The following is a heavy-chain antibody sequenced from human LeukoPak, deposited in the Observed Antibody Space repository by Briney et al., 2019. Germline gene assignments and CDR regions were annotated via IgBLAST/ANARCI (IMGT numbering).Heavy chain of an antibody. CDR2: IIPIFGTA. Sequence: SVKVSCKAYGGTFSSYAISWVRQAPGQGLEWMGGIIPIFGTANYAQKFQGRVTITADESTSTAYMGLSSLRSEDTAVYYCARTSADYDILTGYFDYWGQGTLVTVSS. D-gene: IGHD3-9*01. J-gene: IGHJ4*02. CDR1: GGTFSSYA. CDR3: ARTSADYDILTGYFDY. V-gene: IGHV1-69*13.